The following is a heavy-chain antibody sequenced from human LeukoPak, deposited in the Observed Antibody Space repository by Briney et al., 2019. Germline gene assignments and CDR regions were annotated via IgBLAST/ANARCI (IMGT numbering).Heavy chain of an antibody. CDR3: AKTYYYDSSGYYYMGIDY. J-gene: IGHJ4*02. CDR2: IRYDGSNK. Sequence: PGGSLRLSCTASGLTFSTSGFNWVRQAPGKGLEWVAFIRYDGSNKYYADSVKGRFTISRDNSKNTLYLQMNSLRAEDTAVYYCAKTYYYDSSGYYYMGIDYWGQGTLVTVSS. CDR1: GLTFSTSG. V-gene: IGHV3-30*02. D-gene: IGHD3-22*01.